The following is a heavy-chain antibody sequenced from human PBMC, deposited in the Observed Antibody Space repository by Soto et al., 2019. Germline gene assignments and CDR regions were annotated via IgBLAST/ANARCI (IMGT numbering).Heavy chain of an antibody. J-gene: IGHJ3*02. Sequence: GGSLRLSCAASGFTFSSYGMHWVRQAPGKGLGWVAVIWYDGSNKYYADSVKGRFTISRDNSKNTLYLQMNSLRAEDTAVYYCARDHWKRAFDIWGQGTMVTVSS. CDR2: IWYDGSNK. V-gene: IGHV3-33*01. D-gene: IGHD1-1*01. CDR1: GFTFSSYG. CDR3: ARDHWKRAFDI.